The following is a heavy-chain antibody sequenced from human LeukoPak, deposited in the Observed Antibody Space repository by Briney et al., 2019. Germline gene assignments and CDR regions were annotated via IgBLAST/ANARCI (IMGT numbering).Heavy chain of an antibody. Sequence: ASVKVSCKASGYTFNGYYVHWVRQAPGQGLEWMGWINPNSGGTNYAQKFQGRVTMTRDTSISTAYMELSRLRSDDTAVYYCARDPPLSITGTTSVDYWGQGTLVTVSS. CDR2: INPNSGGT. V-gene: IGHV1-2*02. CDR1: GYTFNGYY. J-gene: IGHJ4*02. D-gene: IGHD1-7*01. CDR3: ARDPPLSITGTTSVDY.